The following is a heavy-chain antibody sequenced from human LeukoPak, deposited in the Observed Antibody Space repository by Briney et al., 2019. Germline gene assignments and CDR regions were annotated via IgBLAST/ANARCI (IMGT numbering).Heavy chain of an antibody. CDR3: ARHLWAVYAKGEFDY. CDR1: GGSISSSSHY. Sequence: SQTLSLTCTVSGGSISSSSHYWGWIRQTQGKGLEWIGSLYYSGSTYYNPSLKGRVTISVDTSSNQVSLRLTSVTAADTAVYYCARHLWAVYAKGEFDYWGQGTLVTVSS. J-gene: IGHJ4*02. CDR2: LYYSGST. D-gene: IGHD3-16*01. V-gene: IGHV4-39*01.